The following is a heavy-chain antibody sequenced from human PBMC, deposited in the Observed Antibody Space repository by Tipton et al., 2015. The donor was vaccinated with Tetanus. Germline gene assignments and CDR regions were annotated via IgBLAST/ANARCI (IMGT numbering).Heavy chain of an antibody. CDR2: IYYSGST. V-gene: IGHV4-30-4*01. Sequence: TLSLTCTVSGGSISSGDYYWSWIRQPPGKGLEWIGYIYYSGSTYYNPSLKSRVTISVDTSKNQFSLKLSSVTAADTAVYYCARASSGWYGLDFAYWGQGTLVTVSS. CDR1: GGSISSGDYY. J-gene: IGHJ4*02. CDR3: ARASSGWYGLDFAY. D-gene: IGHD6-19*01.